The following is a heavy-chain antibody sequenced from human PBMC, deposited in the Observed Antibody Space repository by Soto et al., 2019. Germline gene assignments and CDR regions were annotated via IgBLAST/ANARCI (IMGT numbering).Heavy chain of an antibody. Sequence: SLRLSRAASGFTFSSYGMSWVRQAPGKGLEWVSAISGSGGSTYYADSVKGRFTISRDNSKNTLYLQMNSLRAEDTAVYYCAKDRHGDFDYWGQGTLVTVSS. CDR3: AKDRHGDFDY. CDR1: GFTFSSYG. J-gene: IGHJ4*02. CDR2: ISGSGGST. V-gene: IGHV3-23*01.